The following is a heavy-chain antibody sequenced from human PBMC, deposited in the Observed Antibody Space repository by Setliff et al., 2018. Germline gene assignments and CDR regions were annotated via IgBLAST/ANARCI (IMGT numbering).Heavy chain of an antibody. V-gene: IGHV4-34*01. D-gene: IGHD6-13*01. CDR1: GVSFSDYY. Sequence: SETLSLTCTVYGVSFSDYYWGWVRQSPGKGLDWIGEINHSGTAYYNPSLQSRVAISVDTSKNYFSLGVNSVTAADTAVYYCVRESRSTWYRRDFWGQGTLVTVSS. CDR3: VRESRSTWYRRDF. CDR2: INHSGTA. J-gene: IGHJ4*02.